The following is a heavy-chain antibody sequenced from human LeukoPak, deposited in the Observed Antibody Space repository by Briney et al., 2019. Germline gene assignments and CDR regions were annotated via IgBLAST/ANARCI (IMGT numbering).Heavy chain of an antibody. D-gene: IGHD6-19*01. J-gene: IGHJ5*02. CDR1: GFTFSSYA. V-gene: IGHV3-30-3*01. CDR2: ISYDGSNK. CDR3: AKDLYGSDWYNYFDP. Sequence: GGSLRLSCAASGFTFSSYAMHWVRQAPGKGLEWVAVISYDGSNKYYADSVKGRFTISRDNSKNTLYLQMNSLRAEDTAVYYCAKDLYGSDWYNYFDPWGQGALVTVSS.